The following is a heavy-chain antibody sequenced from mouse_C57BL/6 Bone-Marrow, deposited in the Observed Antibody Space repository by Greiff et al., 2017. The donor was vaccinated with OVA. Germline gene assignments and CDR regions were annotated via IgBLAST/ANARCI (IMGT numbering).Heavy chain of an antibody. V-gene: IGHV5-12*01. CDR3: ARHGALYYGNPAWFAY. Sequence: EVKLVESGGGLVQPGGSLKLSCAASGFTFSDYYMYWVRQTPEKRLEWVAYISNGGGSTYYPDTVKGRFTISRDNAKNTLYLQMSRLKSEDTAMYYCARHGALYYGNPAWFAYWGQGTLVTVSA. CDR1: GFTFSDYY. D-gene: IGHD2-1*01. J-gene: IGHJ3*01. CDR2: ISNGGGST.